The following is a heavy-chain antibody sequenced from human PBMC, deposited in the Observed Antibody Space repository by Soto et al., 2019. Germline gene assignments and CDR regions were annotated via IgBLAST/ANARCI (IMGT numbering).Heavy chain of an antibody. Sequence: QVQLQQWGAGLLKPSETLSLTCDVYGGSFGGYFWSWIRQPPGKGLEWIGEINHGGITNYNPSLKSRITISVDTSKNQFSPKLSSVTAADAAVYYCARQGAVTVMFYYHDMDVWGQGTSVTVSS. CDR3: ARQGAVTVMFYYHDMDV. CDR2: INHGGIT. V-gene: IGHV4-34*02. D-gene: IGHD2-21*02. CDR1: GGSFGGYF. J-gene: IGHJ6*02.